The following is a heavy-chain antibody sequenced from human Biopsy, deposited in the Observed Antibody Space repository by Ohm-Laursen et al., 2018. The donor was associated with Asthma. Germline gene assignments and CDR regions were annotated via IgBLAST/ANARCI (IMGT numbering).Heavy chain of an antibody. CDR2: ISVYNGNT. D-gene: IGHD3-10*01. V-gene: IGHV1-18*01. CDR1: GYTFNSAG. CDR3: ARAVDYSHYYGIDV. Sequence: ASVKVSSKTSGYTFNSAGITWVRQAPGQGLEWMGWISVYNGNTKVAQKLQDRVTMITDTPTSTAYMELRSLRSDDTAVYFCARAVDYSHYYGIDVWGQGTTVTVS. J-gene: IGHJ6*02.